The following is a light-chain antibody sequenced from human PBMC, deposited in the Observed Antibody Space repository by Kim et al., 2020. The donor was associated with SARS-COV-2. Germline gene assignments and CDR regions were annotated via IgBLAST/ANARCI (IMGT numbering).Light chain of an antibody. CDR3: QTWDSITAT. V-gene: IGLV3-1*01. Sequence: LSPDQNATITCREKKMGDKYSGWYHQKPGQSIVLLIFQYTERPSGIPKRFSGSNSGNTAALTIGVTQAMNEADYYCQTWDSITATFG. J-gene: IGLJ2*01. CDR2: QYT. CDR1: KMGDKY.